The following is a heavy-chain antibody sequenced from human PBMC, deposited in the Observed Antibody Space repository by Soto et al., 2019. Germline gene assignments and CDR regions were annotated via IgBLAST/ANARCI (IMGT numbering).Heavy chain of an antibody. D-gene: IGHD3-10*01. CDR2: IYWDDEK. Sequence: QITLKESGPTLVKPTQTLTLTCSFSGFSLTNSGVGVGWIRQPPGKALEWLAFIYWDDEKHYRPTLQSRLTVTKDTAKDQVVRTMTNMDPGDTATYYCAHTRSITYYGGGGDFDYWGQGTLVIVSS. CDR3: AHTRSITYYGGGGDFDY. V-gene: IGHV2-5*02. CDR1: GFSLTNSGVG. J-gene: IGHJ4*02.